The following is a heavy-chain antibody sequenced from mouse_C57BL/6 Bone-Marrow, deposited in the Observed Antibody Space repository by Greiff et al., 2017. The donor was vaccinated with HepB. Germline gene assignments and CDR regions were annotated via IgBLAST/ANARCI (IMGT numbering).Heavy chain of an antibody. CDR3: TGYAMDY. CDR2: IRNKANNPAT. V-gene: IGHV6-6*01. CDR1: GFTFSDAW. J-gene: IGHJ4*01. Sequence: EVMLVESGGGLVQPGGSMKLSCAASGFTFSDAWMDWVRQSPEKGLEWVAEIRNKANNPATYYAESVKGRFTISRDDSKSSVYLQMNSLRAEDAGIYYCTGYAMDYWGQGTSVTVSS.